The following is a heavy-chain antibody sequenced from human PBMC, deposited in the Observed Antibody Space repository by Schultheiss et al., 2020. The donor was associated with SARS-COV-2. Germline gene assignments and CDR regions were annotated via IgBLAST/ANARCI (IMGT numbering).Heavy chain of an antibody. Sequence: ASVKVSCKASGYTFMSFDINWVRQATGQGLEWMGWMNPNSGNTGYAQKFQGRVTMTRNTSISTAYMELSSLRSEDTAVYYCARGFSDSSGWYILGDWFDPWGQGTLVTVSS. J-gene: IGHJ5*02. V-gene: IGHV1-8*02. CDR3: ARGFSDSSGWYILGDWFDP. CDR1: GYTFMSFD. CDR2: MNPNSGNT. D-gene: IGHD6-19*01.